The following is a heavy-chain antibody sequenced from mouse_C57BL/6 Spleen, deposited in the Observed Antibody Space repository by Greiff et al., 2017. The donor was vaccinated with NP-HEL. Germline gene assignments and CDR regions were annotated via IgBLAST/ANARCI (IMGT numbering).Heavy chain of an antibody. D-gene: IGHD2-4*01. Sequence: QVQLKQSGPELVKPGASVKISCKASGYAFSSSWMHWVKQRPGTGLEWLGRIYPGDGDTNYNGKFKGEATLTADKSSSMAYMQPSSLTSEDSAVYSCASDYSYYYAMDYWGQGTSVTVSS. CDR3: ASDYSYYYAMDY. CDR2: IYPGDGDT. CDR1: GYAFSSSW. J-gene: IGHJ4*01. V-gene: IGHV1-82*01.